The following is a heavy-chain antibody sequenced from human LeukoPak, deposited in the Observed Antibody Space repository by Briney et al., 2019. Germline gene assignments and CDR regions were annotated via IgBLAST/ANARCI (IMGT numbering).Heavy chain of an antibody. CDR3: ARGKSGSYRARDY. D-gene: IGHD1-26*01. J-gene: IGHJ4*02. Sequence: PGGSLRLSCAASGFTFSSYSMNWVRQAPGKGLEWVSYISSSSSTIYYADSVKGRFTISRDNAKNSLYLQMNSLRAEVTAVYYCARGKSGSYRARDYWGQGTLVTVSS. V-gene: IGHV3-48*01. CDR2: ISSSSSTI. CDR1: GFTFSSYS.